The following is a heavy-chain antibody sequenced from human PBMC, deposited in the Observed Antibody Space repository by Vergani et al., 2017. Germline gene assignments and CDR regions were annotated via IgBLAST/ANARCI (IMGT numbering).Heavy chain of an antibody. CDR1: GESFSSFY. Sequence: QVQLQQWGAGVVKPSGTLSLTCAVFGESFSSFYWSWIRQPPGKGLERIGEINNYGHTNYNPSLARRGTVSIDTAKNQFSLNLMSVAAADTAMYYCAVLPRVNLVGGEIVTKRAFDYWSQGSLVTVSS. D-gene: IGHD3-10*01. V-gene: IGHV4-34*02. CDR3: AVLPRVNLVGGEIVTKRAFDY. J-gene: IGHJ4*02. CDR2: INNYGHT.